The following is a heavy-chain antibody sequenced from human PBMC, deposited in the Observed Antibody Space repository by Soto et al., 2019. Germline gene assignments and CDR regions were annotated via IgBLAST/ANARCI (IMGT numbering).Heavy chain of an antibody. J-gene: IGHJ5*01. CDR2: IYWADEP. Sequence: QITLKDSGPTLVKPTQTLTLTCTFSGFSFSITGVPVGWIRQPPGQALALLPLIYWADEPRYNPSLKTRLTISKDNSKNLVVLTMTSMDAVDTATYYCAHKRDVSRGFKSWGQGTLVTVSS. CDR3: AHKRDVSRGFKS. V-gene: IGHV2-5*02. CDR1: GFSFSITGVP.